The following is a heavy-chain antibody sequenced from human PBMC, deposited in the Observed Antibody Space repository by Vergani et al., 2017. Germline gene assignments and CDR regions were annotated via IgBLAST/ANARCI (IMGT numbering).Heavy chain of an antibody. V-gene: IGHV4-59*01. J-gene: IGHJ4*02. Sequence: QVNLQESGPGLVKPSETLSLTCTVSGGSISSYYWSWIRQPPGKGLEWIGYIYYSGSTNYNPSLKSRVTISVDTSKNQFSLKLSSVTAADTAVYYCARAGYYDSSGYSYFDYWGQGTLVTVSS. D-gene: IGHD3-22*01. CDR2: IYYSGST. CDR1: GGSISSYY. CDR3: ARAGYYDSSGYSYFDY.